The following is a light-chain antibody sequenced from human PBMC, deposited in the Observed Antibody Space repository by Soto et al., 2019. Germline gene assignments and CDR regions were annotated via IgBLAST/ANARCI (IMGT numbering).Light chain of an antibody. Sequence: IQMSHAPSTLSASKRDRVTISFRARQSINRWLAWYQQTPGKAPNLLIYDASSLETGVPSRFSGSGSGTEFTLTISSLQPDDFATYYCQQYNSYSTFGQGTKV. V-gene: IGKV1-5*01. CDR1: QSINRW. J-gene: IGKJ1*01. CDR2: DAS. CDR3: QQYNSYST.